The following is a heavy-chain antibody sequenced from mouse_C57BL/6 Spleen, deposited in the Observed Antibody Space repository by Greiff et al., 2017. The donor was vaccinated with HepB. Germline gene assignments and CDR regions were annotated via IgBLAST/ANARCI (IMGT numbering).Heavy chain of an antibody. CDR1: GYTFTSYW. CDR3: ARSYYGTPFAY. J-gene: IGHJ3*01. D-gene: IGHD1-1*01. V-gene: IGHV1-69*01. Sequence: QVQLQQPGAELVMPGASVKLSCKASGYTFTSYWMHWVKQRPGQGLEWIGEIDPSDSYTNYNQKFKGKSTLTVDKSSSTAYMQLSSLTSEDSAVYYCARSYYGTPFAYWGQRTLVTVSA. CDR2: IDPSDSYT.